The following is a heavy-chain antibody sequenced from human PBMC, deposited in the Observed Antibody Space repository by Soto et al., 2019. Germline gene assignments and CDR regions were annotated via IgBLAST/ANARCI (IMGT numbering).Heavy chain of an antibody. CDR2: TWYDGSNK. CDR3: ARDAWKAFDY. CDR1: GFTFSSYG. V-gene: IGHV3-33*01. Sequence: QVQLVESGGGVVQPGRSLRLSCAASGFTFSSYGMHWVRQAPGKGLEWVAVTWYDGSNKYYADSVKGRFTISRDNSKNTLYLQMNSLRAEDTAVYYCARDAWKAFDYWGQGTLVTVSS. J-gene: IGHJ4*02. D-gene: IGHD1-1*01.